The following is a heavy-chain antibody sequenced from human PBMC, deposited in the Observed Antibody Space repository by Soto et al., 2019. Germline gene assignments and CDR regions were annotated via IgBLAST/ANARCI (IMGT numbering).Heavy chain of an antibody. D-gene: IGHD3-3*01. J-gene: IGHJ6*02. Sequence: ASVKVSCKASGYTFTSYGISWVRQAPGQGLEWMGWISAYNGNTNYAQKLQGRVTMTTDTSTSTAYMELRSLRSDDTAVYYCARQKSRTIFGVVTLYGMDVWGQGTTVTVS. CDR3: ARQKSRTIFGVVTLYGMDV. CDR1: GYTFTSYG. V-gene: IGHV1-18*01. CDR2: ISAYNGNT.